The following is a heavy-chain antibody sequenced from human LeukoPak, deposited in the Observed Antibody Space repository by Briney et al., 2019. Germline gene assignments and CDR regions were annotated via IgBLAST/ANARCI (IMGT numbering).Heavy chain of an antibody. CDR1: GFTFSSYA. CDR3: AKGLGIWGPGDAFDI. V-gene: IGHV3-23*01. J-gene: IGHJ3*02. D-gene: IGHD7-27*01. Sequence: PGGSLRLSCAASGFTFSSYAMSWVRQAPGKGLEWVSGISGSGGSTYYADSVKGRFTISRDNSKYTLCLQMNSLRAEDTAVYYCAKGLGIWGPGDAFDIWGQGTVVTVSS. CDR2: ISGSGGST.